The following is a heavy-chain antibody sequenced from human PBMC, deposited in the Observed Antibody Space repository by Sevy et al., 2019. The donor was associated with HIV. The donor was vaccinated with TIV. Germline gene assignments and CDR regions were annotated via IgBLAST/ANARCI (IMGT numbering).Heavy chain of an antibody. CDR1: GFTFSSYA. D-gene: IGHD6-13*01. Sequence: GGSLRLSCAASGFTFSSYAMSWVRQAPGKGLEWVSAISCSGGSTYYADSVKGRFTISRDNSKNTLYLQMNSLRAEDTAVYYCAKDVTRQQLLPYEGMDVWGQGTTVTVSS. V-gene: IGHV3-23*01. CDR2: ISCSGGST. J-gene: IGHJ6*02. CDR3: AKDVTRQQLLPYEGMDV.